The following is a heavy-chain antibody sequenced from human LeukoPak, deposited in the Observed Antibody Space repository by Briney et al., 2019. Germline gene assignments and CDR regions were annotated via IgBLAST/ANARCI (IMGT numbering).Heavy chain of an antibody. J-gene: IGHJ4*02. Sequence: GGSLRLSCAASGFTFSSYSMNWVRQAPGKGLEWVSSISSSSSYIYYADSVKGRFTISRDNAKNSLYLQMNSLRAEDTAFYYCAKVDGYAYGYFDYWGQGTLVTVSS. D-gene: IGHD5-18*01. V-gene: IGHV3-21*04. CDR3: AKVDGYAYGYFDY. CDR2: ISSSSSYI. CDR1: GFTFSSYS.